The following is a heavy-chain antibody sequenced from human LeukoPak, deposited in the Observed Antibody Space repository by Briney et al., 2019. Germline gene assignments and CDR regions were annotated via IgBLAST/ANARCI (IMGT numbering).Heavy chain of an antibody. CDR3: ARAAGNYDFWSGPRRWFDP. CDR2: IYYSGST. CDR1: GGSISNYY. V-gene: IGHV4-59*12. D-gene: IGHD3-3*01. J-gene: IGHJ5*02. Sequence: PSETLSLTCTVSGGSISNYYWSWIRQPPGKGLEWIGYIYYSGSTNSNPSLKSRVTISVDTSKNQFSLKLSSVTAADTAVYYCARAAGNYDFWSGPRRWFDPWGQGTLVTVSS.